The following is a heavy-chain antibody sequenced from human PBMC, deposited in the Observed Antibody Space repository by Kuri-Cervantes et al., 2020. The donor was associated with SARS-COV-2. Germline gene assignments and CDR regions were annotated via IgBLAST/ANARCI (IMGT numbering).Heavy chain of an antibody. CDR2: ISGSGGST. CDR1: GFTFSSYA. J-gene: IGHJ4*02. D-gene: IGHD3-22*01. CDR3: ARERSDYYDSRPDY. Sequence: GESLKISCAASGFTFSSYAMSWVRQAPGKGLEWVSAISGSGGSTYYADSVKGRFTISRDNSKNTLYLQMNSLRAEDTAVYYCARERSDYYDSRPDYWGQGTLVTVSS. V-gene: IGHV3-23*01.